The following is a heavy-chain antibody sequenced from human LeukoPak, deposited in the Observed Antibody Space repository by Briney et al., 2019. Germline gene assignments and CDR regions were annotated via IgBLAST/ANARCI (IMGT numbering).Heavy chain of an antibody. Sequence: SVKVSCKASGYTFTSYGISWVRQAPGQGLEWMGGIIPIFGTANYAQKFQGRVTITADESTSTAYMELSSLRSEDTAVYYCARGEDIVVVVAATYAFDIWGQGTMVTVSS. J-gene: IGHJ3*02. CDR1: GYTFTSYG. CDR3: ARGEDIVVVVAATYAFDI. D-gene: IGHD2-15*01. CDR2: IIPIFGTA. V-gene: IGHV1-69*13.